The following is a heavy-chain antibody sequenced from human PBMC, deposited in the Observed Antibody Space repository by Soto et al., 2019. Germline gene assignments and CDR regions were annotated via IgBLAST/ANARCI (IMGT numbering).Heavy chain of an antibody. D-gene: IGHD4-17*01. CDR3: AKGFDHGDTKHIDH. Sequence: PGGSLRLSCAASGFGFSTHALSWVRQAPGKGLEWLSSITNTGITTHYADSVKGRFTISRENSRNTLHLQMNNLRVDDTAVYYCAKGFDHGDTKHIDHWGQGTLVTVAS. CDR2: ITNTGITT. J-gene: IGHJ4*02. CDR1: GFGFSTHA. V-gene: IGHV3-23*01.